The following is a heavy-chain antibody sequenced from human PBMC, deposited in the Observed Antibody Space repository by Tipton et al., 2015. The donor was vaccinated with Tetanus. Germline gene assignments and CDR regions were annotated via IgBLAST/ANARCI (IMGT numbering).Heavy chain of an antibody. CDR3: AKARGAESSGDYSVYFDY. Sequence: SLRLSCAASGFTFSSFAMSWVRQAPGKGLERVSSVRGSGDNTHYADSVKGRFTISRDNSKNTLYLQMNSLRAEDRAIYYCAKARGAESSGDYSVYFDYWGQGTLVTVSS. D-gene: IGHD3-22*01. V-gene: IGHV3-23*01. CDR2: VRGSGDNT. CDR1: GFTFSSFA. J-gene: IGHJ4*02.